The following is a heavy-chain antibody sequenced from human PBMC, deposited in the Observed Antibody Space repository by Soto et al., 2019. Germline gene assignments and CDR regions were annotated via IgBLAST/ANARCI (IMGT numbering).Heavy chain of an antibody. J-gene: IGHJ4*02. CDR1: GFTLSDYY. CDR2: ISASSSYT. Sequence: GGSLRLSCAASGFTLSDYYMNWMRQAPGKGPEWVSYISASSSYTNYADSVQGRFTISRDNAKNSVYLQMSSLRAEDTAVYYCAFSPRLGGTGFDYWGKGTPVTVSS. V-gene: IGHV3-11*06. CDR3: AFSPRLGGTGFDY. D-gene: IGHD1-26*01.